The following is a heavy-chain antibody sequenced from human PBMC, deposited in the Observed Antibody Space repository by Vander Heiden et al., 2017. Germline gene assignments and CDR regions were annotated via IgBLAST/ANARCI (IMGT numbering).Heavy chain of an antibody. J-gene: IGHJ4*02. V-gene: IGHV3-23*01. Sequence: EVQLLESGGGLVQPGVSLRLSCAASGFTFSSYAMNWVRQAPGKGLEWVSVVDGSGGSTYYADSVKGRFTISRDNSENMLYLQMNSLRAEDTAVYYCAKRPTSSWSAFDYWGQGTLVTVSS. CDR2: VDGSGGST. CDR1: GFTFSSYA. CDR3: AKRPTSSWSAFDY. D-gene: IGHD6-13*01.